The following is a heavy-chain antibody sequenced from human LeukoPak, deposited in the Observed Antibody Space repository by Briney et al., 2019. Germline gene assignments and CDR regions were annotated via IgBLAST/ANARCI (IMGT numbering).Heavy chain of an antibody. V-gene: IGHV4-59*01. J-gene: IGHJ4*02. CDR2: IYYSGST. CDR3: ARGPLGFGAFPFDY. D-gene: IGHD3-10*01. CDR1: GDSISSYY. Sequence: PSETLSLTCTVSGDSISSYYWSWIRQPPGKGLEWIGYIYYSGSTNCNPSLKSRVTISVDTSKNQFSLKLSSVTAADTAVYYCARGPLGFGAFPFDYWGQGTLVTVSS.